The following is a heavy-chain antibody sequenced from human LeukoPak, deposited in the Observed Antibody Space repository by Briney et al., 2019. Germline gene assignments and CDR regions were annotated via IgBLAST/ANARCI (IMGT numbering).Heavy chain of an antibody. CDR2: INSDGSST. Sequence: GGSLRLSCAASGFTFSSYWMHWVRQAPGKGLVWVSRINSDGSSTSYADSVKGRFTISRDNSKNTLYLQMNSLRAEDTAVYYCAKLTQGYCSSTSCYSYYYFDYWGQGTLVTVSS. CDR3: AKLTQGYCSSTSCYSYYYFDY. D-gene: IGHD2-2*01. CDR1: GFTFSSYW. J-gene: IGHJ4*02. V-gene: IGHV3-74*01.